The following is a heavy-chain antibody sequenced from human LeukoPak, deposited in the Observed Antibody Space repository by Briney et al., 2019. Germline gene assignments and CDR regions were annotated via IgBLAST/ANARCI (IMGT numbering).Heavy chain of an antibody. J-gene: IGHJ3*02. CDR1: GGSISTYY. CDR3: ARHYAAAGAFDI. V-gene: IGHV4-59*08. D-gene: IGHD6-13*01. CDR2: IHYSGNT. Sequence: SSQTLSLTCTVSGGSISTYYWSWLRQPPGKGLEWIGYIHYSGNTNYNPSLKSRVTISVDTSKNQFSLKLSSVTAADTAVYYCARHYAAAGAFDIWGQGTMVTVSS.